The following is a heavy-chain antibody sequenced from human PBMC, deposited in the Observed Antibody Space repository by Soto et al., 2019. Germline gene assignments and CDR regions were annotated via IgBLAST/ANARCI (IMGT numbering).Heavy chain of an antibody. D-gene: IGHD3-10*01. CDR3: AKDVWFGEFDYGMDV. CDR1: GFTFSSYA. J-gene: IGHJ6*02. CDR2: ISGSGGST. Sequence: GGSLRLSXAASGFTFSSYAMSWVRQAPGKGLEWVSAISGSGGSTYYADSVKGRFTISRDNSKNTLYLQMNSLRAEDTAVYYCAKDVWFGEFDYGMDVWGQGTTVTVSS. V-gene: IGHV3-23*01.